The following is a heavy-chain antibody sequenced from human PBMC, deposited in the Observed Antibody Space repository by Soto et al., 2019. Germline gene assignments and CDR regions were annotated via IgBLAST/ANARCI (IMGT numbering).Heavy chain of an antibody. V-gene: IGHV3-23*01. Sequence: EVQLLESGGGLVQPGGSLRLSCAASGFTFSSYAMSWVPQAPGKGLGWVSAISGSGGSTYYADSVKGRFTISRDNSKNTLYLQMNSLRAEDTAVYYCAKEICEGYCSSTSPRDYWGQGTLVTVSS. CDR3: AKEICEGYCSSTSPRDY. CDR2: ISGSGGST. CDR1: GFTFSSYA. J-gene: IGHJ4*02. D-gene: IGHD2-2*01.